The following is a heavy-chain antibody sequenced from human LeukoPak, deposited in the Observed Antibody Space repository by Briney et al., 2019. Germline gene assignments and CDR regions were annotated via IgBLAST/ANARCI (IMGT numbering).Heavy chain of an antibody. CDR3: ARVGMAYSSSWYGAFDI. Sequence: GASVKVSCKASGYTFTGYYMHWVRQAPGQGLEWMGWINPNSGDTNYAQKFQGRVTMTRDTSISTAYMELSRLRSDDTAVYYCARVGMAYSSSWYGAFDIWGQGTMVTVSS. J-gene: IGHJ3*02. D-gene: IGHD6-13*01. CDR2: INPNSGDT. CDR1: GYTFTGYY. V-gene: IGHV1-2*02.